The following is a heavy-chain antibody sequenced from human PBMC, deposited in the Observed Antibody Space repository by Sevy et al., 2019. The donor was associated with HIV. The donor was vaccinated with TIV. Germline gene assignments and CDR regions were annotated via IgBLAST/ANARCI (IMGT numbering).Heavy chain of an antibody. CDR1: GGSISSSSYY. J-gene: IGHJ6*02. D-gene: IGHD2-8*01. Sequence: SETLSLTCTVSGGSISSSSYYWGWIRQPPGKGLAWIGSIYYSGSTYYNPSLKSRVTISVDTSKNQFSLKLSSVTAADTAVYYCARLDRDGVQDYYYYYYGMDVWGQGTTVTVSS. V-gene: IGHV4-39*01. CDR3: ARLDRDGVQDYYYYYYGMDV. CDR2: IYYSGST.